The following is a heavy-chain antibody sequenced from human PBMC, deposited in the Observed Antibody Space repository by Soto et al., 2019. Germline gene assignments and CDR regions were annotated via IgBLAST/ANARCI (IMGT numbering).Heavy chain of an antibody. CDR1: GGSISNVNYY. CDR2: IYYSGST. D-gene: IGHD5-12*01. V-gene: IGHV4-61*01. J-gene: IGHJ4*02. Sequence: ETLSLSCTVSGGSISNVNYYWSWIRQPPGKGLEWIGYIYYSGSTNYNPSLKSRVTISVDTSKNQFSLKLSSVTAADTAVYYCARGTPLGYGLFEESCYFDYWGQGTLVTVSS. CDR3: ARGTPLGYGLFEESCYFDY.